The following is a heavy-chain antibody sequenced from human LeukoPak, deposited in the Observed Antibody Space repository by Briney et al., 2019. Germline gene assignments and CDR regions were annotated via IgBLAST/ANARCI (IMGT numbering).Heavy chain of an antibody. J-gene: IGHJ3*02. V-gene: IGHV3-11*01. Sequence: GGSLRLSCAASGFTFRDYYMSWIRQAPGKGLEWVSYISSSGSTIYYADSVKGRFTISRDNAKNSLYLQMNSLRAEDTAVYYCARESLISSGWSRLDAFDIWGQGTMVTVSS. CDR3: ARESLISSGWSRLDAFDI. CDR2: ISSSGSTI. D-gene: IGHD6-19*01. CDR1: GFTFRDYY.